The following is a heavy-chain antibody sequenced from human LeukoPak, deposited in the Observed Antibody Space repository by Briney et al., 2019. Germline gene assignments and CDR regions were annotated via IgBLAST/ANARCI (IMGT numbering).Heavy chain of an antibody. V-gene: IGHV4-61*02. D-gene: IGHD6-13*01. Sequence: SETLSLTCTVSGGSISSGDYYWGWVRQPAGKGLEWIGRIYSSGSTRYNPSLQYNPSLKSRVTISKDTSRNQFSLNLNSVTAADTAIYYCARDRQEAGMRVSAFAYLRQGTPLTVSS. J-gene: IGHJ4*02. CDR1: GGSISSGDYY. CDR3: ARDRQEAGMRVSAFAY. CDR2: IYSSGSTRYNPSL.